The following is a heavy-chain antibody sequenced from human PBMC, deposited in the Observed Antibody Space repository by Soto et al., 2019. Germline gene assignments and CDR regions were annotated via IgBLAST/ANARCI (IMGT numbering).Heavy chain of an antibody. CDR1: GGSMSPNY. CDR2: IYYSGST. CDR3: ARLPLQYYYDSSGYPHDYYYGMDV. J-gene: IGHJ6*02. Sequence: SETLSLTCTVSGGSMSPNYWSWFRQPPGRGLEWVGYIYYSGSTNYNPSLKSRVTISVDTSKNQFSLKLSSVTAADTAVYYCARLPLQYYYDSSGYPHDYYYGMDVWGQGTTVTVSS. D-gene: IGHD3-22*01. V-gene: IGHV4-59*01.